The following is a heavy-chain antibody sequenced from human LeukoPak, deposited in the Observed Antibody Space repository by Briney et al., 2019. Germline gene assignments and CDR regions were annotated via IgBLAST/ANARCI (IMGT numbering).Heavy chain of an antibody. D-gene: IGHD2-2*03. Sequence: PGGSLRLSCAASGFTFSSYWMHWVRQDPGKGLEWVSSISSSSSYIYYADSVKGRFTISRDNAKNSLYLQMNSLRAEDTAVYYCAREAPGLDIVVVPANPLGYWGQGTLVTVSS. J-gene: IGHJ4*02. CDR1: GFTFSSYW. V-gene: IGHV3-21*01. CDR3: AREAPGLDIVVVPANPLGY. CDR2: ISSSSSYI.